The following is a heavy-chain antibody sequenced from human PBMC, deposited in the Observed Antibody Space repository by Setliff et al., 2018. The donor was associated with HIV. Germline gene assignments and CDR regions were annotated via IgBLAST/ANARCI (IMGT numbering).Heavy chain of an antibody. CDR2: IKSKTDGGTT. D-gene: IGHD6-25*01. CDR3: TAASGFIRAS. V-gene: IGHV3-15*01. J-gene: IGHJ5*02. Sequence: GGSLRLSCAASGFTFNNAWMYWVRQAPGKGLEWVGRIKSKTDGGTTDYSAPVNGRFSLSRDDSKNTLYLQMNSLKTEDTAVYCFTAASGFIRASWGRGALVTVSS. CDR1: GFTFNNAW.